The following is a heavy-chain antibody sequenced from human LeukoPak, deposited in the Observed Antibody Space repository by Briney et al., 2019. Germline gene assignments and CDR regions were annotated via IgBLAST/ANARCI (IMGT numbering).Heavy chain of an antibody. D-gene: IGHD4-17*01. CDR2: ASASGRST. CDR3: AKARSGDYLSDAFDI. V-gene: IGHV3-23*01. CDR1: GLTFSRFA. Sequence: PGGSLRLSCAASGLTFSRFAMSWVRQAPGKGLEWVSAASASGRSTYYPDSVKGRFTISRDNSKNTLDLQMNSLRDEDTAVYYCAKARSGDYLSDAFDIWGQGITVTVSS. J-gene: IGHJ3*02.